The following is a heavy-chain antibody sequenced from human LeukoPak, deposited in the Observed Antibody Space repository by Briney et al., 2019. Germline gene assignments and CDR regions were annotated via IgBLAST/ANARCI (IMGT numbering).Heavy chain of an antibody. J-gene: IGHJ6*02. CDR2: IYYSGST. D-gene: IGHD1-1*01. V-gene: IGHV4-59*12. CDR3: ARLGRRFYNMDV. CDR1: GGSFSGYY. Sequence: SETLSLTCAVYGGSFSGYYWSWIRQPPGKGLEWIGYIYYSGSTNYNPSLKSRVTISVDTSKNQFSLKLISVTAADTAVYYCARLGRRFYNMDVWGQGTTVTVSS.